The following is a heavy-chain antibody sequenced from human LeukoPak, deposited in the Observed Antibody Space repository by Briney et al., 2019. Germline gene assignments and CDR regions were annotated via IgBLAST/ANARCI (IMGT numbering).Heavy chain of an antibody. CDR1: GGSISSGDYY. CDR2: IYYSGST. V-gene: IGHV4-30-4*01. D-gene: IGHD3-22*01. CDR3: AKERWSSYDSSGYTDY. Sequence: SETLSLTCTVSGGSISSGDYYWSWIRQPPGKGLEWIGYIYYSGSTYYNPSLKSRVTISVDTSKNQFSLKLSSVTAADTAVYYCAKERWSSYDSSGYTDYWGQGTLVTVSS. J-gene: IGHJ4*02.